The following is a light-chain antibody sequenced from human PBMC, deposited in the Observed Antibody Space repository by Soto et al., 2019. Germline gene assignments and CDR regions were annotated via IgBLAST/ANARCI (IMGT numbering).Light chain of an antibody. J-gene: IGKJ1*01. CDR1: QTVSRMY. V-gene: IGKV3D-7*01. CDR2: GTS. Sequence: EIVLTQSPVTLSLSPGERATLSCRASQTVSRMYLSWFQQRPGQAPRLLIYGTSTRATGIPVRFSGSGSGTDFTLTISGLQPEDFAVYFCHQDFNLPWTFGQGTKVDNK. CDR3: HQDFNLPWT.